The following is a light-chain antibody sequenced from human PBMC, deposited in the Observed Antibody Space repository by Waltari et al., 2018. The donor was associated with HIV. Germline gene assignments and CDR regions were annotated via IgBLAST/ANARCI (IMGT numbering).Light chain of an antibody. V-gene: IGLV3-25*03. CDR3: QTADNSGSYVV. J-gene: IGLJ2*01. CDR2: KDN. CDR1: ALPKKY. Sequence: SYELTQPPSVSVSPGQTARLTCSGDALPKKYAYWYQQKAGQAPVLVIYKDNERPSGIPERFSGSSSGTTVTLTISGVQAEDEADYHCQTADNSGSYVVFGGGTKLTVL.